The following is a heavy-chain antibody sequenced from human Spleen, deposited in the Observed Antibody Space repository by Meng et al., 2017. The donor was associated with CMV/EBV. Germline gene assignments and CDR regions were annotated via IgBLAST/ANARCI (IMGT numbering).Heavy chain of an antibody. V-gene: IGHV4-30-4*01. Sequence: GSGGSISSGDYYWSWIRQPPGKGLEWIGYIYNSGSTSYNPSLGSRVTISIDTSKNQFSLKLSSVTAADTAVYYCARGEWLLFHYFDYWGQGILVTVSS. D-gene: IGHD3-3*01. CDR3: ARGEWLLFHYFDY. CDR2: IYNSGST. CDR1: GGSISSGDYY. J-gene: IGHJ4*02.